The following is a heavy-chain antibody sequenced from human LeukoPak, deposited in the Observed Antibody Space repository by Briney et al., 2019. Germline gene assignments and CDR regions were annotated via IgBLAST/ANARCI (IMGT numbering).Heavy chain of an antibody. CDR2: IIPIFGIA. CDR3: ARDGYCSGGSCYSRPHFDY. J-gene: IGHJ4*02. CDR1: GGTFSSYA. Sequence: GSSVKVSCKASGGTFSSYAIGWVRQAPGQGLEWMGRIIPIFGIANYAQKFQGRVTITADKSTSTAYMELSSLRSEDTAVYYCARDGYCSGGSCYSRPHFDYWGQGTLVTVSS. V-gene: IGHV1-69*04. D-gene: IGHD2-15*01.